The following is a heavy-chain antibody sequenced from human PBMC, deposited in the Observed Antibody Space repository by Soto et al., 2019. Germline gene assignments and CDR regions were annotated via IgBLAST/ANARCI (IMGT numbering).Heavy chain of an antibody. Sequence: WGSLLLSCVSSVFPFSPYAMPWVRQAPGKGLDWVAGISNDGSNTYYGDSVNGRFTISIDNSEKTLYLQMNSLRAADTAVYYCATEPPAIAPGGIDSWGQGTLVTVSS. CDR3: ATEPPAIAPGGIDS. D-gene: IGHD6-13*01. V-gene: IGHV3-30*03. CDR2: ISNDGSNT. CDR1: VFPFSPYA. J-gene: IGHJ4*02.